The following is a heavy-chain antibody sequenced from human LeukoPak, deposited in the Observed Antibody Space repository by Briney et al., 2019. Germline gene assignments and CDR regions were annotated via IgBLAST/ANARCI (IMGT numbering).Heavy chain of an antibody. V-gene: IGHV3-66*02. J-gene: IGHJ6*03. D-gene: IGHD3-9*01. CDR2: IYSGGST. Sequence: GGSLRLSCAASGFTVSSNYMSWVRQAPGKGLEWVSVIYSGGSTYYADSVKGRFTISRDSSKNTLYLQMNSLRAEDTAVYYCARDRHYDILTGYYYYYYMDVWGKGTTVTVSS. CDR1: GFTVSSNY. CDR3: ARDRHYDILTGYYYYYYMDV.